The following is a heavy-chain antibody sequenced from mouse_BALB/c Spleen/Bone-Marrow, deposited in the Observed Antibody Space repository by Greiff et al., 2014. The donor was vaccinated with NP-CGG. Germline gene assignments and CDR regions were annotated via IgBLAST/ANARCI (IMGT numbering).Heavy chain of an antibody. V-gene: IGHV1-47*01. CDR2: FHPYNDXX. CDR3: TRGGGFAY. CDR1: GYTFTTYP. J-gene: IGHJ3*01. Sequence: VQLQQSGAELVKPGAPVKMSCKAFGYTFTTYPIEWMKQNHGKSLEWIGNFHPYNDXXXXXXXXXXXAKLTVKKSTSTIYLEISRITSDDSGVYYYTRGGGFAYWGQGTLVTVSA.